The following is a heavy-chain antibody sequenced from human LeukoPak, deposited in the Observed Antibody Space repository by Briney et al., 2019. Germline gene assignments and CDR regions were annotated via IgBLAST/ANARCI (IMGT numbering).Heavy chain of an antibody. Sequence: SETLSLTCTVSGGSISSGDYYWSWIRQPPGKGLEWIGYIYYSGSTYYNPSLKSRVTISVDTSKNQFSLKPSSVTAADTAVYYCARVRYYDFWSGYYPFDYWGQGTLVTVSS. J-gene: IGHJ4*02. D-gene: IGHD3-3*01. V-gene: IGHV4-30-4*08. CDR2: IYYSGST. CDR3: ARVRYYDFWSGYYPFDY. CDR1: GGSISSGDYY.